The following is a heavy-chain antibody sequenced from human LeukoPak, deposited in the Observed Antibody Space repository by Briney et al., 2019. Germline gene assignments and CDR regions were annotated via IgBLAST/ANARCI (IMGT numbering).Heavy chain of an antibody. Sequence: ASVKVSCKASGGTFSSYAISWVRQAPGQGLEWMRGIIPIFGTANYAQKFQGRVTITTDESTSTAYMELSSLRSEDTAVYYCAREGEYSSSSGFDYWGQGTLVTVSS. V-gene: IGHV1-69*05. CDR3: AREGEYSSSSGFDY. CDR1: GGTFSSYA. J-gene: IGHJ4*02. CDR2: IIPIFGTA. D-gene: IGHD6-6*01.